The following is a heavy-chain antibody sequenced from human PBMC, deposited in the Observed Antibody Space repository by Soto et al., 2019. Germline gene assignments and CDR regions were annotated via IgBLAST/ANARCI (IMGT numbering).Heavy chain of an antibody. CDR1: GFSLSTSGVG. J-gene: IGHJ5*02. CDR3: AHRPGYCSGGSCYPKSFDP. D-gene: IGHD2-15*01. V-gene: IGHV2-5*02. CDR2: IYWDDDK. Sequence: SGPTLVNPTQTLTLTCTFSGFSLSTSGVGVGWIRQPPGKALEWLALIYWDDDKRYSPSLKSRLTITKDTSKNQVVLTMTNMDPVDTATYYCAHRPGYCSGGSCYPKSFDPWGQGTLVTVS.